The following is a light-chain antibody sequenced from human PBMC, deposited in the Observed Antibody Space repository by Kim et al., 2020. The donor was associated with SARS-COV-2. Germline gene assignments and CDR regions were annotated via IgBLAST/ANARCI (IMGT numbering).Light chain of an antibody. Sequence: VGHRVTLTCQASQDISNYLNWYQQKPGKAPKLLIYDASNLETGVPSRFSGSGSGTDFTFTISSLQPEDIATYYCQQYDNLPPFTFGPGTKVDIK. CDR1: QDISNY. CDR2: DAS. J-gene: IGKJ3*01. CDR3: QQYDNLPPFT. V-gene: IGKV1-33*01.